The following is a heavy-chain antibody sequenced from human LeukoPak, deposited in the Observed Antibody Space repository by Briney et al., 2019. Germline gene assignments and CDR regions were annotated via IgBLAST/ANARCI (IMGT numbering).Heavy chain of an antibody. CDR3: ARVGRKRVASWPSDY. CDR2: INHSGST. CDR1: GASLRGSY. J-gene: IGHJ4*02. D-gene: IGHD2-2*01. V-gene: IGHV4-34*01. Sequence: SETLSLTCAVQGASLRGSYWSWIRQPPGKGLEWIGEINHSGSTNYNPSLKSRVTISVDTSKNQFSLKLSSVTAADTAVYYCARVGRKRVASWPSDYWGQGTLVTVSS.